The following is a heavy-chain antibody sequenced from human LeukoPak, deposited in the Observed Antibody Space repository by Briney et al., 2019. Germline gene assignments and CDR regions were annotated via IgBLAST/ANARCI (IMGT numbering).Heavy chain of an antibody. CDR3: ARDRVDSSGYYYYYGMDV. J-gene: IGHJ6*02. CDR2: IYYSGST. CDR1: GGSISSYY. Sequence: PSETLSLTCTVSGGSISSYYWSWIRQPPGKGLEWIGYIYYSGSTNYNPSLKSRVTISVDTSKNQFSLKLSSVTAADTAVYYCARDRVDSSGYYYYYGMDVWGRGTTVTVSS. D-gene: IGHD6-19*01. V-gene: IGHV4-59*12.